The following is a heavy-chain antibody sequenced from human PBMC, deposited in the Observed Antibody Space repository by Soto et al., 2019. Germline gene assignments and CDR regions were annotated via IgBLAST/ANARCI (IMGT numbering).Heavy chain of an antibody. D-gene: IGHD3-10*01. J-gene: IGHJ4*02. CDR2: IYHIGSP. V-gene: IGHV4-31*03. CDR1: GRSVSSGGYY. Sequence: SETLSLTCTVSGRSVSSGGYYWTWIRQHPGRGLEWIGYIYHIGSPYYNPSLESRVTISLDTSKNQFSLNLTSVTAADTAVYYCARDIGSYAYGEGYWGQGIQVTVSS. CDR3: ARDIGSYAYGEGY.